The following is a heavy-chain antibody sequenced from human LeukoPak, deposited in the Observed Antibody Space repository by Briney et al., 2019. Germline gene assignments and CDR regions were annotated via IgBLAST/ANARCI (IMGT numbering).Heavy chain of an antibody. V-gene: IGHV3-74*01. D-gene: IGHD5-12*01. CDR1: GFTFSSYW. J-gene: IGHJ6*03. CDR2: INSDGSST. Sequence: PGGSLRLSCAASGFTFSSYWMHSVRQAPGKGLVWVSRINSDGSSTSYADSVKGRFTISRDNAKNPLYLQMNSLRAEDTAVYYCARDYVDIVASVRPGSYYYMDVWGKGTTVTVSS. CDR3: ARDYVDIVASVRPGSYYYMDV.